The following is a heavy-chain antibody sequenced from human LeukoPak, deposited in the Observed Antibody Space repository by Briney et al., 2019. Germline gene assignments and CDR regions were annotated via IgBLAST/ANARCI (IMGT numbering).Heavy chain of an antibody. D-gene: IGHD3-22*01. V-gene: IGHV1-24*01. Sequence: ASVKVSCKVSGYTPTELSMHWVRQAPGKGLEWMGGFDPEDGETIYAQKFQGRVTMTEDTSTGTAYMELSSLRSEDTAVYYCATVGSSVTTMIVGWGQGTLVTVSS. CDR1: GYTPTELS. CDR3: ATVGSSVTTMIVG. CDR2: FDPEDGET. J-gene: IGHJ1*01.